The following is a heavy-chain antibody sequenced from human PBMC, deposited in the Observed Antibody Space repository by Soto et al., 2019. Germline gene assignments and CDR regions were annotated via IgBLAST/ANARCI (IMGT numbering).Heavy chain of an antibody. CDR1: GYTFTSYS. V-gene: IGHV1-18*01. D-gene: IGHD3-22*01. Sequence: ASVKVSCKASGYTFTSYSISWVRQAPGQGLEWMGWISAYNGNTNYAQKLQGRVTMTTDTSTSTAYMELRSLRSDDTAVYYCARDHPYIGYYDSSGYYFDYWGQGTLVTVPS. CDR3: ARDHPYIGYYDSSGYYFDY. CDR2: ISAYNGNT. J-gene: IGHJ4*02.